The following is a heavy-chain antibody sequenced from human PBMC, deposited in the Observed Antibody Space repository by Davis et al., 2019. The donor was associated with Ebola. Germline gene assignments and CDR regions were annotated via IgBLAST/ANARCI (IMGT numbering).Heavy chain of an antibody. J-gene: IGHJ2*01. D-gene: IGHD2-2*02. CDR2: IYPGDSDT. Sequence: GESLHISCKSSGYSFTSYWIGWVRQMPGKGLEWMGIIYPGDSDTRYSPSFQGQVTISADKSISTAYLQWSSLKASDTAMYYCARRTAIPNWYFDLWGRGTLVTVSS. V-gene: IGHV5-51*01. CDR1: GYSFTSYW. CDR3: ARRTAIPNWYFDL.